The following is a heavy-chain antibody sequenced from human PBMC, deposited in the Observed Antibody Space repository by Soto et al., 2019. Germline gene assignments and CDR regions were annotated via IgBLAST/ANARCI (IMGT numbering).Heavy chain of an antibody. V-gene: IGHV4-34*01. CDR1: GGSFSGYC. Sequence: PSETLSLTCAVYGGSFSGYCWSWIRQPPGKXLEWIGEINHSGRTNYNPSLKSRVTISVDTSKSQFSLKLSSVTAADTAVYYCARGRKYYDFWSGHSHPRYYFNYWGQGTLVTVSS. D-gene: IGHD3-3*01. CDR2: INHSGRT. J-gene: IGHJ4*02. CDR3: ARGRKYYDFWSGHSHPRYYFNY.